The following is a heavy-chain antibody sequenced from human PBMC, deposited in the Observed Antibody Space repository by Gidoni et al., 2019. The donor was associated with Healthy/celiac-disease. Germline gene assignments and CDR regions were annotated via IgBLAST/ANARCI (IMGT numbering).Heavy chain of an antibody. CDR1: GGSLSSRSYY. Sequence: QLQLQESGPGLVKPSETLSITRTVTGGSLSSRSYYRGWIRQPPGKGLEWIGSIYYSGRTYYNPALKSRVTISVDTSKNQFSLKLSSVTAADTAVYYCARNPSSIGDIVVVPADNEDAFDIWGQGTMVTVSS. V-gene: IGHV4-39*01. D-gene: IGHD2-2*01. J-gene: IGHJ3*02. CDR2: IYYSGRT. CDR3: ARNPSSIGDIVVVPADNEDAFDI.